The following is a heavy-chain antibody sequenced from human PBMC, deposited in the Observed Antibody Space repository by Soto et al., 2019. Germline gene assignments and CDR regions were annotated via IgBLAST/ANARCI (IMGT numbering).Heavy chain of an antibody. CDR1: GVSGNSGAYC. CDR2: VHVSGST. D-gene: IGHD1-1*01. V-gene: IGHV4-61*08. J-gene: IGHJ4*02. CDR3: TRDLAQLLPTVYFDY. Sequence: QVHLQESGPGLVKPSETLSLTCTVSGVSGNSGAYCWTWSRQPPGKGLEWIGYVHVSGSTNYNPYLKSRLTISIDVSTNQFSLRLSSVTAADTAVYYCTRDLAQLLPTVYFDYWGRGTLVTVSS.